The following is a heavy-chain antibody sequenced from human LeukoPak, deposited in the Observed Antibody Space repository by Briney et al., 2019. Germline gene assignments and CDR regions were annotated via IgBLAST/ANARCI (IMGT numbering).Heavy chain of an antibody. CDR2: IYYSGSTSYNPSYSSGST. D-gene: IGHD2-8*01. CDR1: GGSVSSVRYY. V-gene: IGHV4-61*01. J-gene: IGHJ4*02. CDR3: SRASGVSSYLLPI. Sequence: SETLSLTCTVSGGSVSSVRYYWSWIRQPPGKGLEWIGYIYYSGSTSYNPSYSSGSTNYNPSLKSRVTISIDTSKNQFSLRLNSVTAADTAVYYCSRASGVSSYLLPIWGPRTLVTVSS.